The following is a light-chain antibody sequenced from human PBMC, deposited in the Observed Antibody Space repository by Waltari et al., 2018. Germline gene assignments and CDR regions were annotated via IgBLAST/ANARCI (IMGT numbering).Light chain of an antibody. CDR2: QAS. Sequence: DIQMTQSPSTLSASVGDRVTIPCRASQSVRNWLAWYKQKPGKAPRLLIYQASTLENGVPSRFSGSGSGTEFTLTISGLQPDDFATYYCQQYDNNRTFGQGTKVEIK. CDR1: QSVRNW. CDR3: QQYDNNRT. J-gene: IGKJ1*01. V-gene: IGKV1-5*03.